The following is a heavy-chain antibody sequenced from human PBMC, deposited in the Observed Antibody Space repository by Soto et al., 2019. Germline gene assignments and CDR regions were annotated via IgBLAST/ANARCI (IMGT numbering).Heavy chain of an antibody. V-gene: IGHV4-30-2*01. Sequence: QLQLQESGSGLVKHSQTLSLTCAVSGGSITSGTYFWSWIRQPPGKGLEWIGHINHSGRTYYNPSLNSRLTISVDRSKNQFSLKLNSVTAADTAVYYCARARLRRTGRAFDMWGQGTMFTVSS. CDR3: ARARLRRTGRAFDM. J-gene: IGHJ3*02. CDR1: GGSITSGTYF. CDR2: INHSGRT. D-gene: IGHD2-21*02.